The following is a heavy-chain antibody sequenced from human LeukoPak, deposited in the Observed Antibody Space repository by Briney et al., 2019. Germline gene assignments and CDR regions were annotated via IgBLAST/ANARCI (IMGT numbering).Heavy chain of an antibody. CDR3: ARELRYFDWLLDY. V-gene: IGHV1-69*05. CDR2: IIPIFSTA. Sequence: GASVKVSCKASGRTFSSYAISWVRQAPGQGLEWMGRIIPIFSTANYAQKFQGRVTITTDESTSTAYMELSSLRSEDTAVYYCARELRYFDWLLDYWGQGTLVTVSS. CDR1: GRTFSSYA. D-gene: IGHD3-9*01. J-gene: IGHJ4*02.